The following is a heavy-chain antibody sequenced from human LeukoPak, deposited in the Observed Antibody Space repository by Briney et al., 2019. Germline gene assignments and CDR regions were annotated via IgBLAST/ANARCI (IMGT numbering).Heavy chain of an antibody. CDR2: IYTSGST. CDR1: GGSITIYY. Sequence: SETLSLTCSVSGGSITIYYWSWIRQPAGKGLEWIGRIYTSGSTNYNPSLKSRVTISVDKSKNQFSLKLSSVTAADTAVYYCAREDYDDSGAWYFDLWGRGTLVTVSS. CDR3: AREDYDDSGAWYFDL. V-gene: IGHV4-4*07. J-gene: IGHJ2*01. D-gene: IGHD3-3*01.